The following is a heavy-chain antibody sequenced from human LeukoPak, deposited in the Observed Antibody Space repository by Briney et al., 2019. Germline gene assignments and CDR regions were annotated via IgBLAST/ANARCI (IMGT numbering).Heavy chain of an antibody. CDR1: GGSFSGYY. CDR3: AKVQRGGVYDSSGSRQHHDAFDI. CDR2: INHSGST. Sequence: SETLSLTCAVYGGSFSGYYWSWIRQPPGKGLEWIGEINHSGSTNYNPSLKSRVTISVDTSKNQFSLKLSSVTAADTAVYYCAKVQRGGVYDSSGSRQHHDAFDIRGQGTMVTVSS. D-gene: IGHD3-22*01. V-gene: IGHV4-34*01. J-gene: IGHJ3*02.